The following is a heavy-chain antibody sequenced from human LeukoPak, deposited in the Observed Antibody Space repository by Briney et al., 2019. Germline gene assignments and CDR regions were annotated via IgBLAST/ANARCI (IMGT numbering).Heavy chain of an antibody. CDR1: GYSFTSYW. CDR3: ARGYYYFDY. D-gene: IGHD3-22*01. V-gene: IGHV5-51*07. Sequence: GESLKISCKGSGYSFTSYWIGWVHQMPGKGLEWMGIIYPADSHPRYSPSFQGQVTISADKSTSTAYLQWSSLKASDTAMYYCARGYYYFDYWGQGTLVTVSS. CDR2: IYPADSHP. J-gene: IGHJ4*02.